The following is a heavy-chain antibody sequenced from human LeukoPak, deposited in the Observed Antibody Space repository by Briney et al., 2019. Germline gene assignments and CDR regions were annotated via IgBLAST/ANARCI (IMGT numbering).Heavy chain of an antibody. D-gene: IGHD3-22*01. J-gene: IGHJ6*02. CDR1: GGSISSSSYY. CDR3: ATMNNYYGMDV. CDR2: IYYSGST. Sequence: SETLSLTCTVSGGSISSSSYYWGWIRQPPGGGLEWIGSIYYSGSTYYNPSLKSRVTISVDTSKNQFSLKLSSVTAADTAVYYCATMNNYYGMDVWGQGTTVTVSS. V-gene: IGHV4-39*01.